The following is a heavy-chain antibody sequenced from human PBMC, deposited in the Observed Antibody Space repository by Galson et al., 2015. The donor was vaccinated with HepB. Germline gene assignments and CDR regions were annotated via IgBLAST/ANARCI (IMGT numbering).Heavy chain of an antibody. CDR2: TYYRSKWYN. CDR1: GDSVSSNSGA. D-gene: IGHD7-27*01. CDR3: AREAGDRHYYYYYMDV. V-gene: IGHV6-1*01. J-gene: IGHJ6*03. Sequence: CAISGDSVSSNSGAWNRIRQSPSRGLEWLGRTYYRSKWYNDYAVSVKSRITISPDTSKNQFSLQLNSVTPEDSAVYYCAREAGDRHYYYYYMDVWGKGTTVTVSS.